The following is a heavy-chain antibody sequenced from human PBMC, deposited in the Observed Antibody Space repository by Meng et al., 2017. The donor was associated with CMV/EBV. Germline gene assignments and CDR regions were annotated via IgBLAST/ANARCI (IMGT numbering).Heavy chain of an antibody. CDR2: IYYSGST. Sequence: HVRVHESGPGLAKLSQTLSLTCTVAGGSISSGDNYWSWIRQPPGKGLEWIGYIYYSGSTYYNPSLKSRVTISVDTSKNQFSLKLSSVTAADTAVYYCAREGDNPFDYWGQGTLVTVSS. V-gene: IGHV4-30-4*08. J-gene: IGHJ4*02. D-gene: IGHD2-21*02. CDR1: GGSISSGDNY. CDR3: AREGDNPFDY.